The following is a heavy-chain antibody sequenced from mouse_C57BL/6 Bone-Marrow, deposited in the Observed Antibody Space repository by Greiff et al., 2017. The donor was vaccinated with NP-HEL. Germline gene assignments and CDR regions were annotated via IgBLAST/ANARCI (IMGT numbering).Heavy chain of an antibody. V-gene: IGHV1-81*01. Sequence: VQLQQSGAELARPGASVKLSCKASGYTFTSYGISWVKQRTGQGLEWIGEIYPRSGNTYYNEKFKGQATLTADKSSSTAYMELRSLTSEDSAVYFCARRGIYYYGHIDYWGQGTTLTVSS. J-gene: IGHJ2*01. CDR3: ARRGIYYYGHIDY. D-gene: IGHD1-1*01. CDR1: GYTFTSYG. CDR2: IYPRSGNT.